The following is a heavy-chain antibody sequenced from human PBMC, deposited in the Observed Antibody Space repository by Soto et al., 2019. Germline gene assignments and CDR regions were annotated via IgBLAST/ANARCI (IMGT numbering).Heavy chain of an antibody. V-gene: IGHV3-30*18. CDR1: GFTFSSYG. J-gene: IGHJ4*02. D-gene: IGHD5-12*01. CDR2: ISYDGSNK. Sequence: QVQLVESGGGVVQPGRSLRLSCAASGFTFSSYGMHWVRQAPGKGLEWVAVISYDGSNKYYADSVKGRFTISRDNSKNTLYLQMNSLRAEDTAVYYCAKETVGGRWLQLVLDYWGQGTLVTVSS. CDR3: AKETVGGRWLQLVLDY.